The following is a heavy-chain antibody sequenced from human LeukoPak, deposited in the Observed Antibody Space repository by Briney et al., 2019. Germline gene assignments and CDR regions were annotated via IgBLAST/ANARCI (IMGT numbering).Heavy chain of an antibody. V-gene: IGHV3-21*01. CDR1: GFTFSSYS. Sequence: KPGGSLRLSCAASGFTFSSYSMNWVRQAPGKGLEWVSSISTTGTYIYYADSVRGRFTISRDNAKNSLYLQMNSLRAEDTAVYYCAAGSTACNSCGWFGPWGQGTLVTVSS. CDR3: AAGSTACNSCGWFGP. D-gene: IGHD2-2*01. J-gene: IGHJ5*02. CDR2: ISTTGTYI.